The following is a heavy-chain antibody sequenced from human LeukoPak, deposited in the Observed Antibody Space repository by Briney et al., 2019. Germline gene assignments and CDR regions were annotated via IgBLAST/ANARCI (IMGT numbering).Heavy chain of an antibody. V-gene: IGHV3-48*01. CDR2: ISGTSSNI. J-gene: IGHJ3*02. CDR1: GFTFSSYS. Sequence: GGSLRLSCAASGFTFSSYSMNWVRQAPGKGLEWISYISGTSSNIYYADSVKGRFTISRDNAKNSLYLQMNSLRAEDTAVYYCARAKRNGFDIWGQGTMVTVSS. CDR3: ARAKRNGFDI.